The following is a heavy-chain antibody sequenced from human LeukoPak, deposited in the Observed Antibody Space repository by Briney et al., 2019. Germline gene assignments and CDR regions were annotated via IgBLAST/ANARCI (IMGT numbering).Heavy chain of an antibody. CDR3: ARHPGIQLWIDY. J-gene: IGHJ4*02. Sequence: SETLSLTCTVSGGSMSRYYWSWIRQPPGKGLEWIGYIYDNSGNNPTNYNPSLKSRVTISLDASNNQFSLKLTSLTAADTAVYYCARHPGIQLWIDYWGQGTLVTVSS. D-gene: IGHD5-18*01. V-gene: IGHV4-59*08. CDR1: GGSMSRYY. CDR2: IYDNSGNNPT.